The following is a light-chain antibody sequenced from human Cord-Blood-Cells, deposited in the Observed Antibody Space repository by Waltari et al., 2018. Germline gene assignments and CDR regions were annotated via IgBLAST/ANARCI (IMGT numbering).Light chain of an antibody. J-gene: IGKJ4*01. CDR2: DAS. V-gene: IGKV1-13*02. Sequence: AIKLTPSPSSLSASVGDRVNIPCRASQGISSALAWYQQKPGKAPKLLIYDASSLESGVPSRFSGSGSGTDFTLTISSLQPEDFATYYCQQFNSYPLTFGGGTKVEIK. CDR3: QQFNSYPLT. CDR1: QGISSA.